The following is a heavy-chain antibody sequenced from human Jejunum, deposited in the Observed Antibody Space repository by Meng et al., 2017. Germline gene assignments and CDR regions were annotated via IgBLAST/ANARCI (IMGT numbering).Heavy chain of an antibody. CDR1: GSPSTCYG. J-gene: IGHJ4*02. V-gene: IGHV3-33*01. D-gene: IGHD3-22*01. CDR3: ARDYKYHDSSGYHVAPDNFDY. Sequence: GGSLRRSCAASGSPSTCYGMHWVRQAPGRGLEWVAFIWFDGANKYYADSVKGRFSISRDNSKNTLYVQMDSLRAEDTAVYYCARDYKYHDSSGYHVAPDNFDYWGQGTVVTVSS. CDR2: IWFDGANK.